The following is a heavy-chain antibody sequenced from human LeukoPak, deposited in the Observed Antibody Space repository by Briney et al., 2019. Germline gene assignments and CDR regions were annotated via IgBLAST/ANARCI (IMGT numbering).Heavy chain of an antibody. CDR2: IYYSGST. CDR1: GDSISSRSYY. D-gene: IGHD2-2*01. Sequence: SETLSLTCTASGDSISSRSYYWGWIRQPPGKGLEWIGGIYYSGSTYYNPSLKSRVTISVDTSKNQFSLKLSSVTAADTAVYYCASRGGCSTTSCYNWFDPWGQGTLVTVSS. J-gene: IGHJ5*02. CDR3: ASRGGCSTTSCYNWFDP. V-gene: IGHV4-39*07.